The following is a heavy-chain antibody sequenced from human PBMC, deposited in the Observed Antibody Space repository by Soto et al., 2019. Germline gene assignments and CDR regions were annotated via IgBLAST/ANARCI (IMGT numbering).Heavy chain of an antibody. V-gene: IGHV1-18*01. CDR2: ISTYNGDT. CDR3: AREYCSDTSCYGPDY. CDR1: GYTFTTYG. J-gene: IGHJ4*02. D-gene: IGHD2-2*01. Sequence: GASVKVSCKTSGYTFTTYGASWVRQAPGQGLEWMGWISTYNGDTISAQKFHGRVTMTTDPSTTTAYMELGSLRSDDTAVYFCAREYCSDTSCYGPDYWGQGTLVTVSS.